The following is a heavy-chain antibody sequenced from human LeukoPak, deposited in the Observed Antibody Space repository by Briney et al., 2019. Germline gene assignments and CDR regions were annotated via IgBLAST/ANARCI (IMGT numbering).Heavy chain of an antibody. D-gene: IGHD1-26*01. CDR3: ARDAWLVGTTNLYYFDY. J-gene: IGHJ4*02. CDR1: EYTFTDYY. Sequence: GASVKVSCKASEYTFTDYYMHWVRQAPGQGLEWMGWINPNSGDTNYAQKFQGRVTMTRDPSISTAYMEPSRLRSDDTAVYYCARDAWLVGTTNLYYFDYWGQGALVTVSS. V-gene: IGHV1-2*02. CDR2: INPNSGDT.